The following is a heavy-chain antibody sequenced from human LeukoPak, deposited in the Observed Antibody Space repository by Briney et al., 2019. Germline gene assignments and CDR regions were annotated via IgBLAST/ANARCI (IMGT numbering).Heavy chain of an antibody. D-gene: IGHD2-21*01. CDR1: GFTFSSYG. V-gene: IGHV3-30*18. J-gene: IGHJ6*02. CDR3: AKDFASHYYYGMDV. Sequence: GGSLRLSCAASGFTFSSYGMHRVRQAPGKGLEWVAVISYDGSNKYYADSVKGRFTISRDNSKNTLYLQMNSLRAEDTAVYYCAKDFASHYYYGMDVWGQGTTVTVSS. CDR2: ISYDGSNK.